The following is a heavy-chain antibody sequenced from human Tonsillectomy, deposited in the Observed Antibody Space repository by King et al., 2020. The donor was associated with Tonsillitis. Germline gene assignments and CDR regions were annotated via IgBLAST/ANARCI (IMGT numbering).Heavy chain of an antibody. J-gene: IGHJ4*02. Sequence: QLVQSGGGLVKPGGSLRLSCAASGFTFSDYYMSWIRQAPGKGLEWVSYISSSGGIIDYADSVKGRFTISRDNAKNSLSLQMNSLRAEDTAVYYCARAFCGAAFYSVPFNYWGQGTLVTASS. CDR3: ARAFCGAAFYSVPFNY. CDR2: ISSSGGII. D-gene: IGHD2-21*01. V-gene: IGHV3-11*01. CDR1: GFTFSDYY.